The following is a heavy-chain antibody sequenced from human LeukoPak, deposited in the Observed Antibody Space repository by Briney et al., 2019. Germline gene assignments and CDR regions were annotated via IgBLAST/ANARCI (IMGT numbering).Heavy chain of an antibody. CDR1: RFXFSSYA. CDR3: AKDTPYDY. J-gene: IGHJ4*02. CDR2: ISGSGGST. Sequence: GGSLRLSCAASRFXFSSYAISWVRQAPGKGLECVSPISGSGGSTYYADSVKGRFTISRDNSKNTLYLQMNSLRAEDTAVYYCAKDTPYDYWGQGTLVTVSS. V-gene: IGHV3-23*01.